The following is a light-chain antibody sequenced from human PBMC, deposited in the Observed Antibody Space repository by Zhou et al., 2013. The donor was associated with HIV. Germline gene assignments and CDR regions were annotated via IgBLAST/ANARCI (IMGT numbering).Light chain of an antibody. CDR3: QQYNNWPPXT. V-gene: IGKV3-15*01. J-gene: IGKJ4*01. CDR1: QSIGSD. CDR2: GAS. Sequence: EIVMTQSPATLSVSPGERATLSCRASQSIGSDLAWYQQKPGQAPRLLIYGASTRSTGIPARFSGGGSGTEFILTISSLQSEDFAVYYCQQYNNWPPXTFGGGTKVEIK.